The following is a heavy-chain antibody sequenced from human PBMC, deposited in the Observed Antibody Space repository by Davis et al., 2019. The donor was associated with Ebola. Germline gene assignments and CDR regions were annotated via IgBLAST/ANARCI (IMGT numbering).Heavy chain of an antibody. CDR2: INPSGGST. CDR3: ARDEGILIFDY. V-gene: IGHV1-46*01. Sequence: ASVKVSCKASGYTFTGYYMHWVRQAPGQGLEWMGIINPSGGSTSYAQKFQGRVTMTRDTSTSTVYMELSSLRSEDTAVYYCARDEGILIFDYWGQGTLVTVSS. D-gene: IGHD6-13*01. J-gene: IGHJ4*02. CDR1: GYTFTGYY.